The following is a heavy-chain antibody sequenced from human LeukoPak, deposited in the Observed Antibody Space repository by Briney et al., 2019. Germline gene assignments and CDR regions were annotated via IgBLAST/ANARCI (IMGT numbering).Heavy chain of an antibody. CDR2: IYYSGST. D-gene: IGHD3/OR15-3a*01. J-gene: IGHJ4*02. CDR1: GGSISSSSYY. Sequence: PSETLSLTCTVSGGSISSSSYYWGWIRQPPGKGLEWIGSIYYSGSTYYNPSLKSRVTISVDTSKNQFSLKLSSVTAADTAVYYCARERGGLFDYWGQGTLVTVSS. V-gene: IGHV4-39*07. CDR3: ARERGGLFDY.